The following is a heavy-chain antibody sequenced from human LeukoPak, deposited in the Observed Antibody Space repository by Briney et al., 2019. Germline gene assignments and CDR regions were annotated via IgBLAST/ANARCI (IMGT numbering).Heavy chain of an antibody. CDR1: GGSFSGYY. V-gene: IGHV4-34*01. CDR3: ARDRVSYSGYEGYYFDY. CDR2: INHSGST. D-gene: IGHD5-12*01. J-gene: IGHJ4*02. Sequence: SETLSLTCAVYGGSFSGYYWSWIRQPPGKGLEWIGEINHSGSTNYNPSLKSRVTISVDTSKNQFSLKLSSVTAADTAVYYCARDRVSYSGYEGYYFDYWGQGTLVTVSS.